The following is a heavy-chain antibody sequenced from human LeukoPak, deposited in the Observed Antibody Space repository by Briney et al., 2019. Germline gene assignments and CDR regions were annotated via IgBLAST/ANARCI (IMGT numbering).Heavy chain of an antibody. CDR2: IYTDART. CDR1: GGSINSYY. J-gene: IGHJ6*03. Sequence: SETLSLTRAVSGGSINSYYCTWIRQPAGKGLEWVGRIYTDARTWFNPSLKSRLTMSIDTSRNQFSLRLSSVTSADTALYYCARGGNYDPTHYHYYTYMDVWGKGTTVTVSS. D-gene: IGHD1-26*01. V-gene: IGHV4-59*10. CDR3: ARGGNYDPTHYHYYTYMDV.